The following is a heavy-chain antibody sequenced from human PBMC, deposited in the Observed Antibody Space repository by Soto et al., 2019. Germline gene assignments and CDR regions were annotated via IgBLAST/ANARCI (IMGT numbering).Heavy chain of an antibody. CDR3: ARWVAVAPSNAFDI. D-gene: IGHD6-19*01. CDR1: GYTFNGYY. Sequence: GASVKVSCKASGYTFNGYYMHWVRQAPGQGLEWMGWINPNSGGTNYAQKFQGWVTMTRDTSISTAYMELSRLRSDDTAVYYCARWVAVAPSNAFDIWGQGTMITVS. V-gene: IGHV1-2*04. CDR2: INPNSGGT. J-gene: IGHJ3*02.